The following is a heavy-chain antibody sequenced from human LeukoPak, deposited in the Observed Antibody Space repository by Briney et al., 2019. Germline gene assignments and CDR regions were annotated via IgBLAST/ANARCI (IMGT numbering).Heavy chain of an antibody. Sequence: GGSLRLSCAASGFTFSSYSMNWVRQAPGKGREWVSSITSSSSYIYYTDSVKGRFTISRDNAKNSLYLQMNSLRAEDTAVYYCARGYGDSSGYYPFDYWGQGTLVTVSS. V-gene: IGHV3-21*01. J-gene: IGHJ4*02. CDR2: ITSSSSYI. D-gene: IGHD3-22*01. CDR1: GFTFSSYS. CDR3: ARGYGDSSGYYPFDY.